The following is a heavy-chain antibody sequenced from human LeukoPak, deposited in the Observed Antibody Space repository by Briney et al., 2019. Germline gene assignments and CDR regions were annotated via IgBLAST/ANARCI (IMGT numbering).Heavy chain of an antibody. CDR3: ARAILATTVTPRPGIQLDY. D-gene: IGHD4-17*01. V-gene: IGHV4-38-2*02. Sequence: SETLSLTCTVSGYSISSGYYWGWIRQPPGKGLEWIGSIYHSGSTYYNPSLKSRVTISVDTSKNQFSLKLSSVTAADTAVYYCARAILATTVTPRPGIQLDYWGQGTLVTVSS. CDR1: GYSISSGYY. CDR2: IYHSGST. J-gene: IGHJ4*02.